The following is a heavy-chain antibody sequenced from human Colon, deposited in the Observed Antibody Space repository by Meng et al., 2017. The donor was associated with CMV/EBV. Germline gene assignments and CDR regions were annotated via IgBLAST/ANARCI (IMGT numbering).Heavy chain of an antibody. CDR1: GFTFNTAW. D-gene: IGHD3-10*01. V-gene: IGHV3-15*01. J-gene: IGHJ4*02. CDR2: IKTKIEGETT. CDR3: SADTPAVGKGELEY. Sequence: GGSLRLSCAASGFTFNTAWMSWVRQAPGKGLEWIGFIKTKIEGETTEYAAPVTGRFTISRDDSKNTVYLEINSLEMEDTAVYHCSADTPAVGKGELEYWGQGTLVTVSS.